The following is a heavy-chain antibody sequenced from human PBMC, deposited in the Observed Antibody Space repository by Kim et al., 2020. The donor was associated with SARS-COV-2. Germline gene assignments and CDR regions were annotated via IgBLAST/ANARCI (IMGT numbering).Heavy chain of an antibody. CDR3: ARPGIRGAFDI. Sequence: TRYSPSFQGQVTISADKSISTAYLQWSSLKASYTAMYYCARPGIRGAFDIWGQGTMVTVSS. D-gene: IGHD6-25*01. J-gene: IGHJ3*02. V-gene: IGHV5-51*01. CDR2: T.